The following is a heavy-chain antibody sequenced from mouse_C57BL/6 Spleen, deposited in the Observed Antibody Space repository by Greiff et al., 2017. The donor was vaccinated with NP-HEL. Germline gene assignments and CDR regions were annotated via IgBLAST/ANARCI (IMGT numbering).Heavy chain of an antibody. J-gene: IGHJ1*03. D-gene: IGHD1-1*01. V-gene: IGHV1-82*01. CDR1: GYAFSSSW. Sequence: VQLQQSGPELVKPGASVKISCKASGYAFSSSWMNWVKQRPGKGLEWIGRIYPGDGDTNYNGKFKGKATLTADKSSSTAYMQLSSLTSEDSAVYFCARFGNYYGSGWLSYWYFDVWGTGTTVTVSS. CDR3: ARFGNYYGSGWLSYWYFDV. CDR2: IYPGDGDT.